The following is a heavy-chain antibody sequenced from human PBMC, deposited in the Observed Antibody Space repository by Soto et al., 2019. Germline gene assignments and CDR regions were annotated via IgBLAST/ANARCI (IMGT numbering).Heavy chain of an antibody. V-gene: IGHV3-23*01. CDR2: ISGRGAST. J-gene: IGHJ4*02. Sequence: GGSLRLSCAASGFTFTTYAMSWVRQAPGKGLEWVSTISGRGASTYYAASVKGRFTISRDNSKNTLFLQMNSLRAEDTAVYYCASGITIFGVVNYFDYWGQGTLVTVSS. CDR3: ASGITIFGVVNYFDY. D-gene: IGHD3-3*01. CDR1: GFTFTTYA.